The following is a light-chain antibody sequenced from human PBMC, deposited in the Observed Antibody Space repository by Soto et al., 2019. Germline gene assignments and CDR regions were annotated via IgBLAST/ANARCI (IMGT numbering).Light chain of an antibody. CDR1: QTINNC. Sequence: DIQMTQSPSTLSASVGVTVTITCRASQTINNCLAWYQQKPGKAPKLLISDASSLEPGVPSRFSGSGSGTEFTLSINSLQPDDFATYYCQQCYIYWTFGQGTRLEIK. V-gene: IGKV1-5*01. J-gene: IGKJ5*01. CDR2: DAS. CDR3: QQCYIYWT.